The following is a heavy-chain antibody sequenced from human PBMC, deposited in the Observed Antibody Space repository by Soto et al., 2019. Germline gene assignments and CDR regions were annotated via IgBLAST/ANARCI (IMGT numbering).Heavy chain of an antibody. CDR3: ARDDIVVVPAAIGVYNWFDP. D-gene: IGHD2-2*02. Sequence: SETLSLTCAVYGGSFSGYYWSWIRQPPGKGLEWIGEINHSGSTNYNPSLKSRVTISVDTSKNQFSLKLSSVTAADTAVYYCARDDIVVVPAAIGVYNWFDPWGQGTLVTVSS. V-gene: IGHV4-34*01. J-gene: IGHJ5*02. CDR2: INHSGST. CDR1: GGSFSGYY.